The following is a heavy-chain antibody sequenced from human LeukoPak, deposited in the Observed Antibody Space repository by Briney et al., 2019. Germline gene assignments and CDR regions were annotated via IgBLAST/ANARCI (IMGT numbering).Heavy chain of an antibody. CDR2: ISSSSSYI. J-gene: IGHJ4*02. CDR3: ARVLGGSGCY. Sequence: GGSLRLSCAASGFTFSSYSMNWVRQSPGKGLEWVASISSSSSYIYYADSVKGRFTISRDNAKNSLYLQMNSLRAEDTAVYYCARVLGGSGCYWGQGTLVTVSS. CDR1: GFTFSSYS. D-gene: IGHD6-19*01. V-gene: IGHV3-21*01.